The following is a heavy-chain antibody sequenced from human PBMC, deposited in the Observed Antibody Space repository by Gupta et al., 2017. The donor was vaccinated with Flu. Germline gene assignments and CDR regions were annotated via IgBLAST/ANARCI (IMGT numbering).Heavy chain of an antibody. J-gene: IGHJ5*02. CDR3: AAALIGGSGNNCYPP. D-gene: IGHD2-2*01. CDR2: IVFGRVKK. Sequence: QARGQRVEWKEQIVFGRVKKKYAQKFHKRVTIPRKMSTGTAYMELSSLRSEDTAVYYCAAALIGGSGNNCYPPWGQGTLVTV. V-gene: IGHV1-58*01.